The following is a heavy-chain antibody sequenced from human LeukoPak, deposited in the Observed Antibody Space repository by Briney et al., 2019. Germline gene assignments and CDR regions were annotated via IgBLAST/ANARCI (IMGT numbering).Heavy chain of an antibody. Sequence: VGSLRLSCAASGFTFSDYYMSWIRQAPGKGLECVSYISSSGSTIYYADSVKGRFTISRDNAKNSLYLQMNSLRAEDTAVYYCARDIATMVRGVSFDYWGQGTLVTVSS. J-gene: IGHJ4*02. CDR3: ARDIATMVRGVSFDY. CDR1: GFTFSDYY. CDR2: ISSSGSTI. V-gene: IGHV3-11*01. D-gene: IGHD3-10*01.